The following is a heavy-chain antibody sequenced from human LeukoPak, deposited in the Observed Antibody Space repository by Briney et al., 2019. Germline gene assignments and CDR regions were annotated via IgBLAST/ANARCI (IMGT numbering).Heavy chain of an antibody. CDR3: ARETIDCGGDCYDY. Sequence: PGGSLRLSCAASGFTFSSYWMHWVRQAPGKGLVWVSRIYSDGSTTSYADSVKGRFTISRDNAKNTLYLQMNSLRAEDTAVYYCARETIDCGGDCYDYWGQGTLATVSS. J-gene: IGHJ4*02. CDR1: GFTFSSYW. V-gene: IGHV3-74*01. CDR2: IYSDGSTT. D-gene: IGHD2-21*01.